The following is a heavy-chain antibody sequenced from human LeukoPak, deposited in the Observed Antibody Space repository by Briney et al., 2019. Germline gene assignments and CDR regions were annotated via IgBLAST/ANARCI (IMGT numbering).Heavy chain of an antibody. CDR1: GFTFRNYW. Sequence: GGSLRLSCAASGFTFRNYWMSWVRQAPGTGLEWVANIKQDGSDRNYVTSVRGRFTISRDNAESSLYLQMNSLRVEDTAVYYCARETYDSSGYKPLDYWGQGTLVTVSS. J-gene: IGHJ4*02. CDR3: ARETYDSSGYKPLDY. D-gene: IGHD3-22*01. CDR2: IKQDGSDR. V-gene: IGHV3-7*03.